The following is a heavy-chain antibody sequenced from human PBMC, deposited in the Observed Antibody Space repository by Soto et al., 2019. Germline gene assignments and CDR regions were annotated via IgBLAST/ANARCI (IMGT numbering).Heavy chain of an antibody. Sequence: GGSLRLSCAASGFTFSSYWMHWVRQAPGKGLVWVSRINSDGSSTSYADSVKGRFTISRDNSKNTLYLQMNSLRAEDTAVYYYAKGVPGIAVTGTGYFQHWGQDTLVTVSS. CDR1: GFTFSSYW. CDR3: AKGVPGIAVTGTGYFQH. J-gene: IGHJ1*01. D-gene: IGHD6-19*01. V-gene: IGHV3-74*01. CDR2: INSDGSST.